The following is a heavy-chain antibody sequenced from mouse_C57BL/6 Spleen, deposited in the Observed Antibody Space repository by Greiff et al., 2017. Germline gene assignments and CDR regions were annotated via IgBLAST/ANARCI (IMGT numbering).Heavy chain of an antibody. J-gene: IGHJ1*03. CDR3: ARVATYYYGSSPSYWYVDV. Sequence: EVKLMESEGGLVQPGSSMKLSCTASGFTFSDYYMAWVRQVPEKGLEWVANLNYDGSSTYYLDSLQSRFIISRDNAKNILYLQMSRLKSEDTATYYCARVATYYYGSSPSYWYVDVWGTGTTVTVSS. CDR1: GFTFSDYY. D-gene: IGHD1-1*01. CDR2: LNYDGSST. V-gene: IGHV5-16*01.